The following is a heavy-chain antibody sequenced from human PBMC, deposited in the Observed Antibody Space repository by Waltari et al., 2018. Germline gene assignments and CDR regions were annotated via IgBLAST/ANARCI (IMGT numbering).Heavy chain of an antibody. D-gene: IGHD2-21*01. V-gene: IGHV3-48*04. CDR3: ASLEGTTVIGGY. Sequence: EVQLVESGGGLVQSGGSLRLSCTAPGVSCSNYDMNWVRQAPGKGREWVSYIISGGSTIYYADSMKGRFTVSRDNAKNSVHLQMNSLRAGDTAMYYCASLEGTTVIGGYWGQGTLVTVSS. J-gene: IGHJ4*02. CDR1: GVSCSNYD. CDR2: IISGGSTI.